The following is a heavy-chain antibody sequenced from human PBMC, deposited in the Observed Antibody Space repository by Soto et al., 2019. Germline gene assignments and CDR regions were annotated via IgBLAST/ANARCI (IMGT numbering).Heavy chain of an antibody. D-gene: IGHD2-2*01. Sequence: GGSLRLSCAASGLTFSSYGMHWVRQAPGKGLEWVAVIWYDGSNKYYADSVKGRFTISRDNSKNTLYLQMNSLRAEDTAVYYCARDKGYCSSTSCYALYYFDYWGQGTLVTVSS. CDR1: GLTFSSYG. V-gene: IGHV3-33*01. J-gene: IGHJ4*02. CDR3: ARDKGYCSSTSCYALYYFDY. CDR2: IWYDGSNK.